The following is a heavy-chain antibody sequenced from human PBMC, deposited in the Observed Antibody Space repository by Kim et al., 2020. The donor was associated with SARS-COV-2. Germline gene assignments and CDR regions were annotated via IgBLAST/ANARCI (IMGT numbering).Heavy chain of an antibody. J-gene: IGHJ6*02. Sequence: ASVKVSCKASGYTFTSYGISWVRQAPGQGLEWMGWISAYNGNTNYAQKLQGRVTMTTDTSTSTAYMELRSLRSDDTAVYYCAREGWFGELDYYGMDVWGQGTTVTVPS. CDR2: ISAYNGNT. CDR1: GYTFTSYG. CDR3: AREGWFGELDYYGMDV. D-gene: IGHD3-10*01. V-gene: IGHV1-18*01.